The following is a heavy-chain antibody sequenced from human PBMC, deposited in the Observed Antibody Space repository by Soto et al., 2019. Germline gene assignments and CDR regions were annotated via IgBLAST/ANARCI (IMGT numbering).Heavy chain of an antibody. J-gene: IGHJ5*02. D-gene: IGHD6-19*01. CDR2: IYYSGST. Sequence: SETLSLTCTVSGGSISSGGYYWSWIRQHPGKGLEWIGYIYYSGSTYYNPSLKSRVTISVDTSKNQFSLKLSSVTAADTAVYYCARGRLVFNWLDPWGQGTLVTVSS. CDR1: GGSISSGGYY. V-gene: IGHV4-31*03. CDR3: ARGRLVFNWLDP.